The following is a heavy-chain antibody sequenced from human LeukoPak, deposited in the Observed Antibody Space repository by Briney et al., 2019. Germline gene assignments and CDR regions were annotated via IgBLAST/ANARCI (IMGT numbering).Heavy chain of an antibody. D-gene: IGHD1-7*01. CDR2: IYYSGST. J-gene: IGHJ5*02. CDR1: GGSISSYY. V-gene: IGHV4-59*01. CDR3: ARDRTDFGTGWFDP. Sequence: SETLSLTCTVSGGSISSYYWSWIRQPPGKGLEWIGYIYYSGSTNYNPSLKSRVTISVDTSKNQFSLKLSSVTAADTVVYYCARDRTDFGTGWFDPWGRGTLVTVSS.